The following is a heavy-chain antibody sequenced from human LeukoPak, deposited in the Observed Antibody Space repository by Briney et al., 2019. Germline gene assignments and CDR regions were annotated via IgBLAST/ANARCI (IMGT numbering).Heavy chain of an antibody. Sequence: PSETLSLTCAVYGGSFIDSYWSWIRQPPGKGLEWIGEINHSGITKYNPSLKSGVTISVDTSKNQFSLRLSSVAAADTATYYCARKKGVADTAPATLLYYYYGLDVWGQGTTVTVSS. CDR1: GGSFIDSY. CDR2: INHSGIT. J-gene: IGHJ6*02. D-gene: IGHD2-21*01. V-gene: IGHV4-34*01. CDR3: ARKKGVADTAPATLLYYYYGLDV.